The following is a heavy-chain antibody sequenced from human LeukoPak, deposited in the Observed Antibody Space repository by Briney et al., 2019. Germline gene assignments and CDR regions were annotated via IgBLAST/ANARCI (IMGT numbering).Heavy chain of an antibody. Sequence: PSQTLSLTCTVSGGSISSGSYYWSWIRQPAGKGLEWIGRIYTSGSTNYNPSLKSRVTISVDTSKNQFSPKLSSVTAADTAVYYCARDNRIAVAGNYFDYWGQGTLVTVSS. CDR2: IYTSGST. CDR3: ARDNRIAVAGNYFDY. J-gene: IGHJ4*02. CDR1: GGSISSGSYY. D-gene: IGHD6-19*01. V-gene: IGHV4-61*02.